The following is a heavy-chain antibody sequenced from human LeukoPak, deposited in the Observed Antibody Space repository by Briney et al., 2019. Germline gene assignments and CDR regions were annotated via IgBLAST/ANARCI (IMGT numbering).Heavy chain of an antibody. J-gene: IGHJ4*02. D-gene: IGHD1-26*01. V-gene: IGHV3-48*03. CDR1: GFTFSSYE. Sequence: GGSLRLSCATSGFTFSSYETNWVSQAPGKVLEWNSYITTSGSSTYYADSVKGRFTISRDNGKAALSLQMNSLRAEDTAVYYCVVHSATSCYWGQGTLVTVSS. CDR3: VVHSATSCY. CDR2: ITTSGSST.